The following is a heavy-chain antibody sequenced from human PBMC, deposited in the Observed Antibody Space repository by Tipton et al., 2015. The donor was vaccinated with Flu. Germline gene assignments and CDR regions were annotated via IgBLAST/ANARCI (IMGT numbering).Heavy chain of an antibody. CDR2: IFPDDSDT. Sequence: QLVQSGAEVTKPGESLKISCKGSGDSFSSFWIAWVRQRAGKGLEWMGVIFPDDSDTRYSPSFEGQVTITADRSMNTAYLQWSSLKASDTAMYHCLRQNCGGDCYPDYWGQGTLVTVSS. V-gene: IGHV5-51*01. D-gene: IGHD2-21*02. J-gene: IGHJ4*02. CDR3: LRQNCGGDCYPDY. CDR1: GDSFSSFW.